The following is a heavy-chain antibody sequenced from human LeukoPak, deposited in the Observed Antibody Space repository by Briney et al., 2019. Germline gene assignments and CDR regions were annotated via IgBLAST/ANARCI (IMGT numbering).Heavy chain of an antibody. CDR2: ISSSGSTI. V-gene: IGHV3-23*01. Sequence: GGSLRLSCAVSGFNFDDYAMHWVRQAPGRGLEWVSYISSSGSTIYYADSVKGRFTISRDNSKNTVYLQMNSLRAEDTAVYYCAKTTTGYSSGRYPGWPVDYWGQGTLVTVSS. CDR1: GFNFDDYA. D-gene: IGHD6-19*01. CDR3: AKTTTGYSSGRYPGWPVDY. J-gene: IGHJ4*02.